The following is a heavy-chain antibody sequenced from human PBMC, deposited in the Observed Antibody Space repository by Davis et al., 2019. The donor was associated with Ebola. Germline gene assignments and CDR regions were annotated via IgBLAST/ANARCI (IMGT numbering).Heavy chain of an antibody. V-gene: IGHV3-21*06. D-gene: IGHD3-16*01. CDR2: ISSDGSYI. CDR1: GFPFSSYT. J-gene: IGHJ4*02. Sequence: GGSLRLSCAASGFPFSSYTMNWVRQAPGKGLEWVSSISSDGSYIFYADSAKGRFTISRDNAKNSLYLQMNSLKAEDTAVYFCATLESFFDYAAYFHYWGQGTLLTVSS. CDR3: ATLESFFDYAAYFHY.